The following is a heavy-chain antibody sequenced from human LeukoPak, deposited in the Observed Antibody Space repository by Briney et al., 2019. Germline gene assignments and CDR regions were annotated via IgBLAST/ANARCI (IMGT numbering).Heavy chain of an antibody. V-gene: IGHV1-69*01. Sequence: SVKVSCKASGGTFSSYAISWVRQSPGQGLEWMGGIIPIFGTANYAQKFQGRVTITADESTSTAYMELSSLRSEDTAVYYCAKPVGYCSSTSCSEYYFDYWGQGTLVTVSS. D-gene: IGHD2-2*01. J-gene: IGHJ4*02. CDR2: IIPIFGTA. CDR3: AKPVGYCSSTSCSEYYFDY. CDR1: GGTFSSYA.